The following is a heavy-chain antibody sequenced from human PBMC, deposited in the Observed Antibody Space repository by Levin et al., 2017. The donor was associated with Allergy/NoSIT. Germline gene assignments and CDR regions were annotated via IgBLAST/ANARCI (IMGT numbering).Heavy chain of an antibody. V-gene: IGHV7-4-1*02. Sequence: GESLKISCKASGYTFTSYAMNWVRQAPGQGLEWMGWINTNTGNPTYAQGFTGRFVFSLDTSVSTAYLQISSLKAEDTAVYYCARGPIPGYSSKDHYYYYYGMDVWGQGTTVTVSS. CDR1: GYTFTSYA. CDR2: INTNTGNP. CDR3: ARGPIPGYSSKDHYYYYYGMDV. D-gene: IGHD2-15*01. J-gene: IGHJ6*02.